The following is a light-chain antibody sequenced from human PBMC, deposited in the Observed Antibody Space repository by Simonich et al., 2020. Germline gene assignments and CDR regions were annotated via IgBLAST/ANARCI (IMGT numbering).Light chain of an antibody. CDR2: AAS. J-gene: IGKJ2*01. CDR1: QGISSY. CDR3: QQYYSYPYT. Sequence: DIQLTQSPSFLSASVGDRVTITCRASQGISSYLAWYQQKQGNAPKLLFYAASTLQSGVPSRFSGSGSGTEVTLTISSLQPEDFATYYCQQYYSYPYTFGQGTKLEIK. V-gene: IGKV1-9*01.